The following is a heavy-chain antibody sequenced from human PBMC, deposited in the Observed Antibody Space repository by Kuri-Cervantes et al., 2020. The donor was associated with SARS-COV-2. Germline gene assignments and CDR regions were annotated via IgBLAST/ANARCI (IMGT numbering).Heavy chain of an antibody. CDR3: ARVDYHTSGYYYYYYYMDV. J-gene: IGHJ6*03. V-gene: IGHV4-39*01. Sequence: GSLRLSCTVSSGSISSGDYYWGWIRQPPGKGLEWIGSIFRSGITYYNPSLKSRVTMPVDTTKNQFSLKLSSVTAADTAVYYCARVDYHTSGYYYYYYYMDVWGKGTAVTVSS. D-gene: IGHD3-22*01. CDR2: IFRSGIT. CDR1: SGSISSGDYY.